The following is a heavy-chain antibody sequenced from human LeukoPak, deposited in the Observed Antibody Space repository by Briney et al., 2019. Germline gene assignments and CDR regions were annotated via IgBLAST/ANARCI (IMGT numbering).Heavy chain of an antibody. CDR2: IYHSGST. D-gene: IGHD3-10*01. Sequence: SETLSLTCTVSGYSISSGYYWGWIRQPPGKGLEWIGSIYHSGSTYYNPSLKSRVTISVDTSKNQFSLKLSSVTAADTAVYYCAGPRGYWGQGTLVTVSS. CDR3: AGPRGY. V-gene: IGHV4-38-2*02. J-gene: IGHJ4*02. CDR1: GYSISSGYY.